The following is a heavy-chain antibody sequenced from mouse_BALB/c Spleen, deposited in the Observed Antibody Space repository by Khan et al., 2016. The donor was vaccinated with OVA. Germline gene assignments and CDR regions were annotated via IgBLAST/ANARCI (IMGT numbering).Heavy chain of an antibody. J-gene: IGHJ2*01. CDR3: TRDRIDY. CDR1: GYTFTTYW. CDR2: INPTSGYT. Sequence: VKLVESGAELAKPGASVKMSCKASGYTFTTYWMHWVKQRPGQGLEWIGYINPTSGYTDYNEKFKDKATLSAAKSSSTAYMQLSSLTSEDSAVYYCTRDRIDYWGQGTTLTVSS. V-gene: IGHV1-7*01.